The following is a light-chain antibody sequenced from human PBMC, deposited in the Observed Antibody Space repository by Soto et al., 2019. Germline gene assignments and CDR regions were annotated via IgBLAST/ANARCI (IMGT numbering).Light chain of an antibody. V-gene: IGKV1-5*01. Sequence: DIQMTQSPSTLSASVGDRVTITCRASQNINTWLAWYQQKPGKAPKLLICDASSLESGVPSRFSGSGSGTEFTLSISSLQPDDFATYYCQQYYSYSWTFGQGTKVEIK. J-gene: IGKJ1*01. CDR3: QQYYSYSWT. CDR1: QNINTW. CDR2: DAS.